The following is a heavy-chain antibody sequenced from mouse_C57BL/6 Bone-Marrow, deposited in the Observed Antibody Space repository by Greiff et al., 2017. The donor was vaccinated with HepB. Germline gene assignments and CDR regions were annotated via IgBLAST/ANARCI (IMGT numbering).Heavy chain of an antibody. CDR3: AGRDGYSYYAMDY. Sequence: VQLKESGAELVKPGASVKLSCTASGFTIKDYYMHWVKQRTEQGLEWIGRIDPEDGETKYATKFQGKATITADTSSSTAYMELRSLTSEDSAVYYCAGRDGYSYYAMDYWGTGTSVTVSS. J-gene: IGHJ4*01. V-gene: IGHV14-2*01. D-gene: IGHD2-3*01. CDR1: GFTIKDYY. CDR2: IDPEDGET.